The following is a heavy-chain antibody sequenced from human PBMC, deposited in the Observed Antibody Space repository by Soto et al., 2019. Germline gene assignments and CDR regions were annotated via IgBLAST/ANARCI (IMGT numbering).Heavy chain of an antibody. V-gene: IGHV4-34*01. CDR1: GGSFSGYY. D-gene: IGHD3-10*01. J-gene: IGHJ6*02. CDR2: INHSGST. CDR3: ARGALITHYGSGSYYYYYGMDV. Sequence: SETLSLTCAVYGGSFSGYYWSWIRQPPGKGLEWIGEINHSGSTNYNPSLKSRVTISVDTSKNQFSLKLSSVTAADTAVYYCARGALITHYGSGSYYYYYGMDVWGQGTTVTVSS.